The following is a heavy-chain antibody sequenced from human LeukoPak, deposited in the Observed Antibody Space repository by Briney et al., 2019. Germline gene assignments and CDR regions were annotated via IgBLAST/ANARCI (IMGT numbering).Heavy chain of an antibody. D-gene: IGHD3-3*01. Sequence: TLSLTCTASGGSISSDSYYWSWIRQPAGKGLEWIWRIYTSGSINYNPAHNSRVTISVDTSTNQFSLKLSSVAAADTAVYYCARADFWSGYCAYWGQGTLVTVSS. CDR2: IYTSGSI. CDR3: ARADFWSGYCAY. CDR1: GGSISSDSYY. J-gene: IGHJ4*02. V-gene: IGHV4-61*02.